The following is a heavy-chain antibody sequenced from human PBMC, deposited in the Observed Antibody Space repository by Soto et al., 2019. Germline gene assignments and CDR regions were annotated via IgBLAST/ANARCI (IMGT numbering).Heavy chain of an antibody. CDR3: ARLPYYSGGSCYPRDAFDI. CDR1: GFTFSDYY. J-gene: IGHJ3*02. CDR2: ISSSSSTI. D-gene: IGHD2-15*01. Sequence: PGGSLRLSCAASGFTFSDYYMSWIRQAPGKGLEWVSSISSSSSTIYYADSVKGRFTISRDNAKNSLYLQMNSLRAEDTAVYYCARLPYYSGGSCYPRDAFDIWGQGTMVTVSS. V-gene: IGHV3-11*04.